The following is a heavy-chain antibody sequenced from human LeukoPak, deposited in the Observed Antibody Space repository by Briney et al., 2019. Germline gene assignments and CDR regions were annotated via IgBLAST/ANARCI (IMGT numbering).Heavy chain of an antibody. CDR1: GGSFSGYY. J-gene: IGHJ4*02. CDR3: ARGGLLWWPLDY. D-gene: IGHD2-21*01. V-gene: IGHV4-34*01. CDR2: INHSGST. Sequence: SETLSLTCAVYGGSFSGYYWSWIRQPPGKGLGWIGEINHSGSTNYNPSLKSRVTISVDTSKNQFSLKLSSVTAADTAVYYCARGGLLWWPLDYWGQGTLVTVSS.